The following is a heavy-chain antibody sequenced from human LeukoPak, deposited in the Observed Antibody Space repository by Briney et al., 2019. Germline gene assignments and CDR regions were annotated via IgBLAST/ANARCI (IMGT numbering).Heavy chain of an antibody. CDR1: GYTFTSYG. Sequence: SVKVSCKASGYTFTSYGISWVRQAPGQGLEWMGRFIPMVGVETYAQSFQGRVTITADRSTSTAYMELSSLRSEDTAVYYCARVQAVGVPVAIDAYYSYGMDVWGQGTAVTVSS. D-gene: IGHD2-15*01. J-gene: IGHJ6*02. V-gene: IGHV1-69*04. CDR2: FIPMVGVE. CDR3: ARVQAVGVPVAIDAYYSYGMDV.